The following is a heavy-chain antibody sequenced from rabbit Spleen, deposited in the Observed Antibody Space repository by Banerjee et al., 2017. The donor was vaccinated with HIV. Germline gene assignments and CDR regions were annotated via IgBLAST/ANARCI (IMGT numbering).Heavy chain of an antibody. Sequence: QQQLEESGGDLVKPGGTLTLTCTASGFTFSSYWMSWVRQAPGKGLEWIACLDGGWSGSTYYANWAKGRFTISKTSSTTVTLQMTSLTAADTATYFCARDGGGSSGYYFKLWGQGTLVTV. V-gene: IGHV1S45*01. CDR1: GFTFSSYW. CDR2: LDGGWSGST. CDR3: ARDGGGSSGYYFKL. J-gene: IGHJ4*01. D-gene: IGHD1-1*01.